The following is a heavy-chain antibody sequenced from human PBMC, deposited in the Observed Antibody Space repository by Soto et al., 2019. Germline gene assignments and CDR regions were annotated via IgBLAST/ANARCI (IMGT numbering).Heavy chain of an antibody. Sequence: VASVKVSCKASGYTFTSYGISWVRQASGQGLEWMGWISAYNGNTNYAQKLQGRVTMTTDTSTSTAYMELRSLRSDDTAVYYCARQIATGLEWLFLPYGMDVWGQGTTVTVSS. J-gene: IGHJ6*02. V-gene: IGHV1-18*04. CDR2: ISAYNGNT. CDR1: GYTFTSYG. D-gene: IGHD3-3*01. CDR3: ARQIATGLEWLFLPYGMDV.